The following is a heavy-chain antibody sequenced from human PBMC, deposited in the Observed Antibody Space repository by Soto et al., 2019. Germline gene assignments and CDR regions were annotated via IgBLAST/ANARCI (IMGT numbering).Heavy chain of an antibody. D-gene: IGHD3-3*01. Sequence: PGGSLRLSCAASGFTFDDYAMHWVRQAPGKGLEWVSGISWNSGSIGYADSVKGRFTISRDNAKNSLYLQMNSLRAEDTALYYCAKAGFWSGYYSLVDYWGQGTL. CDR2: ISWNSGSI. J-gene: IGHJ4*02. V-gene: IGHV3-9*01. CDR1: GFTFDDYA. CDR3: AKAGFWSGYYSLVDY.